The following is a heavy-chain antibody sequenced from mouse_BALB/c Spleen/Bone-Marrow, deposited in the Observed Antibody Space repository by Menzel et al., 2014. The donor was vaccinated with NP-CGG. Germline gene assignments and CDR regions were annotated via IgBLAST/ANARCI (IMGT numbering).Heavy chain of an antibody. CDR3: AREGMITGDY. D-gene: IGHD2-4*01. V-gene: IGHV1-14*01. CDR1: GYTFTSYV. Sequence: EVKLMESGPELVKPGASVKMSCKASGYTFTSYVLHWVKQKPGQGLEWIGYIYPYNDVTKYNEKFKAKATLTSDKSSTTAYMELSSLTSEDSAVYYCAREGMITGDYWGQGTTLTVSS. CDR2: IYPYNDVT. J-gene: IGHJ2*01.